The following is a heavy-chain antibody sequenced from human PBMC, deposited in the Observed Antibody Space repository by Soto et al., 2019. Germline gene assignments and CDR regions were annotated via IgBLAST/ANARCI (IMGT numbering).Heavy chain of an antibody. Sequence: ASVKVSCKASGYTFTSYYMHWVRQAPGQGLEWMGIINPSGGSTSYAQKFQGRVTMTRDTSKSQVVLTMTNVDPVDTGTYFCARAQREELPIYYFDSWGQGTLVTVSS. D-gene: IGHD1-7*01. J-gene: IGHJ4*02. CDR3: ARAQREELPIYYFDS. CDR2: INPSGGST. CDR1: GYTFTSYY. V-gene: IGHV1-46*01.